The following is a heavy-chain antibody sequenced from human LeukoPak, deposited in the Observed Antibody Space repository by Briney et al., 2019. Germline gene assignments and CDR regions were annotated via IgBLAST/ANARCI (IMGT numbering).Heavy chain of an antibody. CDR3: ARAGEFIAAAGRFDP. J-gene: IGHJ5*02. D-gene: IGHD6-13*01. Sequence: GGSLRLSCAAPGFTFSSYWMSWVRQAPGKGLEWVANIKQDGSEKYYVDSVKGRFTISRDNAKNSLYLQMNSLRAEDTAVYYCARAGEFIAAAGRFDPWGQGTLVTVSS. V-gene: IGHV3-7*01. CDR2: IKQDGSEK. CDR1: GFTFSSYW.